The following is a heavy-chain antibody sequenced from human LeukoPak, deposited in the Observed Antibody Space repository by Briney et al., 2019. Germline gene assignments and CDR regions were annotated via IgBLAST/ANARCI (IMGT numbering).Heavy chain of an antibody. J-gene: IGHJ4*02. D-gene: IGHD1-7*01. CDR2: ISWNSGSI. Sequence: GGSLRLSCAASGFTFDDYAMHWVRQAPGKGLEWVSGISWNSGSIGYADSVKGRFTISRDNAKNSLYLQMNSLRAEDTAIYYCAREDNWNYEDHWGQGTLVTVSS. CDR3: AREDNWNYEDH. CDR1: GFTFDDYA. V-gene: IGHV3-9*01.